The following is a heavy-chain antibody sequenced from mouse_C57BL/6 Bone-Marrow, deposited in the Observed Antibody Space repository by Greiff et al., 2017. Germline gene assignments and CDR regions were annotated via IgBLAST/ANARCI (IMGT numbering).Heavy chain of an antibody. V-gene: IGHV1-50*01. CDR3: ARYGYGSSLYYFDY. J-gene: IGHJ2*01. CDR1: GYTFTSYW. Sequence: VQLQQPGAELVKPGASVKLSCKASGYTFTSYWMQWVKQRPGQGLEWIGEIDPSDSYTNYNQKFKGKATLTVDTSSSTAYMQLSSLTSEDSAVYYCARYGYGSSLYYFDYWGQGTTLTVSS. D-gene: IGHD1-1*01. CDR2: IDPSDSYT.